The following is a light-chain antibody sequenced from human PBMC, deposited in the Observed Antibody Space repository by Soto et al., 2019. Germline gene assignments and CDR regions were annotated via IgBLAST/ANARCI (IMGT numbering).Light chain of an antibody. V-gene: IGKV1-27*01. CDR2: AAS. CDR3: RKYHSATQFS. Sequence: DIQMTQSPSSLSASVGDRVTITCRASQGISNYLAWYQQKPGKVPKLLIYAASTLQSGVPYRFSGSGSGTDFTLTSSRLEHEDVETYDCRKYHSATQFSFERGTVVDIK. CDR1: QGISNY. J-gene: IGKJ3*01.